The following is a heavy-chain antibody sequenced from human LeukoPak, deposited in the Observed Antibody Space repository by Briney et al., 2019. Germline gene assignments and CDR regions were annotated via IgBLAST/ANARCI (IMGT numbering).Heavy chain of an antibody. CDR3: ARVRDYDLYYMDV. V-gene: IGHV3-7*01. J-gene: IGHJ6*03. Sequence: PGGSLRLSCAASGFTFSSYWMSWVRQAPGKGLEWVANIKQDGSEKYYVDSVKGRFTISRDNAKNSLYLQMNSLRAEDTAVYYCARVRDYDLYYMDVWGKGTTVTVSS. D-gene: IGHD3-16*01. CDR2: IKQDGSEK. CDR1: GFTFSSYW.